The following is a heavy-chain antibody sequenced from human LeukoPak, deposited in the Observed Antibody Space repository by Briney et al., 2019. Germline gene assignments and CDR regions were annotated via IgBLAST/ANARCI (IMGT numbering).Heavy chain of an antibody. CDR2: INRNGGST. Sequence: PGRSLRLSCAASGFTFSSYGMSWVRQPPGKGLEWVSGINRNGGSTDYADSVKGRFTISRDNAKNSHFLQMNSLRVEDTALYYCARGFRNGPFDCWGQGTLVTVSS. V-gene: IGHV3-20*04. CDR3: ARGFRNGPFDC. CDR1: GFTFSSYG. D-gene: IGHD2-8*01. J-gene: IGHJ4*02.